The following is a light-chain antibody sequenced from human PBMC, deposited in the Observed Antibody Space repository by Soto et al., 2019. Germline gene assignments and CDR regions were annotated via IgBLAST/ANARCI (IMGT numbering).Light chain of an antibody. CDR2: GAS. V-gene: IGKV3-20*01. CDR3: QQFVSSPLT. CDR1: QSVTQNF. J-gene: IGKJ4*01. Sequence: VLTQSPGTLSLSPGERATLSCRASQSVTQNFLAWYQQRPGQSPRLLIYGASNRAAGIPDRFSGSGSGTDFSLTISRLEPEDFAVYYCQQFVSSPLTFGGGTKVDIK.